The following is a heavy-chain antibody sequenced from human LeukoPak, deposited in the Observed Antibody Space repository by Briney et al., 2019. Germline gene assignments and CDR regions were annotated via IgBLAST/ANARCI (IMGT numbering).Heavy chain of an antibody. J-gene: IGHJ6*02. Sequence: ASVKVSCKASGYTFTSYDLNWVRQATGQGLEWIGWMNPNSGNTGYAQKFQGRVTITRDTSASTAYMELSSLRSEDTAVYYCARGVGDFWSGYYTSYYGMDVWGQGTTVTVSS. CDR3: ARGVGDFWSGYYTSYYGMDV. CDR2: MNPNSGNT. D-gene: IGHD3-3*01. CDR1: GYTFTSYD. V-gene: IGHV1-8*01.